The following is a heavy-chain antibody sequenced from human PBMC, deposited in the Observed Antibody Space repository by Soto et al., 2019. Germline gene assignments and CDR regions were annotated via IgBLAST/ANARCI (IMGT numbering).Heavy chain of an antibody. Sequence: EVQLLESGGGLVQPGGSLRLSCAAYGLTFSSYAISWVRQAPGKGLEWVSAISGSGGSTYYADSVKGRFTISRDNSKNTLYLQMNSLRAEDMAVYYCAKDGSQLIWFVELLSPLDYWGQGTLVTVSS. J-gene: IGHJ4*02. CDR3: AKDGSQLIWFVELLSPLDY. V-gene: IGHV3-23*01. CDR2: ISGSGGST. CDR1: GLTFSSYA. D-gene: IGHD3-10*01.